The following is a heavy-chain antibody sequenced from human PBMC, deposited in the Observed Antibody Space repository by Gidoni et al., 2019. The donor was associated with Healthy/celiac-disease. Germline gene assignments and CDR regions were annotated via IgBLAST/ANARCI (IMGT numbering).Heavy chain of an antibody. Sequence: EVQLVQSGAEVKKPGESLKISCNGSGYSFTSYWIGWVCQMPGKGLEWMGIIYPGYSDTRYSPSFQGQVTISADKSISTAYLQGSSLKASDTAMYYCARLIKGIAAAGRNFDYWGQGTLVTVSS. CDR2: IYPGYSDT. CDR1: GYSFTSYW. CDR3: ARLIKGIAAAGRNFDY. D-gene: IGHD6-13*01. V-gene: IGHV5-51*03. J-gene: IGHJ4*02.